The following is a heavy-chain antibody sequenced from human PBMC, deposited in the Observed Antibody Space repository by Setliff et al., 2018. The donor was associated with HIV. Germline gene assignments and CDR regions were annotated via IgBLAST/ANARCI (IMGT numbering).Heavy chain of an antibody. CDR2: ISYSGST. J-gene: IGHJ3*02. Sequence: SETLSLTCTVSGGSISSFFWSWIRQPPGKGLEWIGHISYSGSTNYNPSLESRLAMSVDMSKNHFSLKLRSVTAADTAVYYCARHGHFYDSSSSDAFDIWGHGTMVTVSS. CDR3: ARHGHFYDSSSSDAFDI. CDR1: GGSISSFF. D-gene: IGHD3-22*01. V-gene: IGHV4-59*08.